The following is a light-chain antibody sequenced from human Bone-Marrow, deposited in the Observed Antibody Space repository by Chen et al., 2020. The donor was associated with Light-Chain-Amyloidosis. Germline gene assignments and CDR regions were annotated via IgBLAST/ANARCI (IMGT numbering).Light chain of an antibody. V-gene: IGLV2-14*03. Sequence: QSALTQPSSVSGSPGESITISCTGTSSDFTGYNLVSWYQQHPGKAPKLITYDVTIRPSDIFNRFSGSKSGTTASLTISGLQAEDEADYFCTSFTDRHTWVFGGGTRLTVL. J-gene: IGLJ3*02. CDR1: SSDFTGYNL. CDR2: DVT. CDR3: TSFTDRHTWV.